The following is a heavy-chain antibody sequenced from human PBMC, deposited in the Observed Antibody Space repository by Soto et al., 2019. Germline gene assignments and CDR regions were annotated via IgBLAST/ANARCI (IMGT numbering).Heavy chain of an antibody. CDR1: GFTFSKYA. V-gene: IGHV3-23*01. D-gene: IGHD3-3*01. CDR2: ISASGGST. J-gene: IGHJ5*02. CDR3: AREYPNDFWSGYPSFDP. Sequence: PGGSLRLSCAASGFTFSKYAMSWVRQAPGKGLEWVSAISASGGSTYYADSVRGRFTISRDNSKNTLYLQMNSLRAEDTAVYYCAREYPNDFWSGYPSFDPWGQGTLVTVSS.